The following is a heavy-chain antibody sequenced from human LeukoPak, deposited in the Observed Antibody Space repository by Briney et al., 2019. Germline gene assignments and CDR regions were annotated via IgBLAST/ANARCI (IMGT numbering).Heavy chain of an antibody. CDR2: VNYNGRNQ. J-gene: IGHJ4*02. Sequence: PGGPLRFSCPPPESTSTTFAMTWAPKVPGKGLKGLAFVNYNGRNQYHADSVKGRFIISRDNSKKTVYLQMNSLRVEDTAVYYCAKDSVEYYIDSWGQGTLVTVSS. D-gene: IGHD1-1*01. CDR1: ESTSTTFA. V-gene: IGHV3-30*02. CDR3: AKDSVEYYIDS.